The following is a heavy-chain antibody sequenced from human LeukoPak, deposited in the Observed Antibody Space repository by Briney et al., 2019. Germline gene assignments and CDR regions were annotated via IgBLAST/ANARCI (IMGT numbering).Heavy chain of an antibody. CDR1: GYTLTELS. CDR2: FDPEDGET. V-gene: IGHV1-24*01. J-gene: IGHJ3*02. CDR3: AAYAPFWCGGDCYGSFDI. D-gene: IGHD2-21*01. Sequence: VASVKVSCKVSGYTLTELSMHWVRQAPGKGLEWMGGFDPEDGETIYAQKFQGRVTMTEDTSTDTAYMELSSLRSEDTAVYYCAAYAPFWCGGDCYGSFDIWGQGTMVTVSS.